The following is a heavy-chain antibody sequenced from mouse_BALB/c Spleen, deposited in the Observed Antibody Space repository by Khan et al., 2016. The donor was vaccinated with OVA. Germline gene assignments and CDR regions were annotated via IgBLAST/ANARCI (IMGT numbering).Heavy chain of an antibody. Sequence: EVQLVETGPGLVKPSQSLSLTCTVTGYSITSGYGWNWIRQFPGNQLEWIDFISYSGSTNYNTSLKSRISITGDTSKNQFFLQLNSVTTEDTATDCCARTGRIKYWGQGTSLTVSS. CDR1: GYSITSGYG. J-gene: IGHJ2*02. CDR3: ARTGRIKY. CDR2: ISYSGST. D-gene: IGHD1-1*01. V-gene: IGHV3-2*02.